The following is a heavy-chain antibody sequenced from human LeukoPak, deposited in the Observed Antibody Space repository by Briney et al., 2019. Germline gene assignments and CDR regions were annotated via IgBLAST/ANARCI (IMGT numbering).Heavy chain of an antibody. J-gene: IGHJ4*02. CDR2: INGDGSIE. CDR1: GFTFSSYW. CDR3: ARDPIVGDTGGGDY. Sequence: GGSLRLSCAASGFTFSSYWMTRVRQAPGKGLEWVSNINGDGSIENYVHSVRGRFSIFRDNAKDALYLQMNSVRVDDTAIYYCARDPIVGDTGGGDYWGQGTLVTVSS. D-gene: IGHD1-26*01. V-gene: IGHV3-7*01.